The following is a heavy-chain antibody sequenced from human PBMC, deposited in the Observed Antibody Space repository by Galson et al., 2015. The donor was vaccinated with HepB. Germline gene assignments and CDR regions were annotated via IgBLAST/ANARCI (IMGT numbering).Heavy chain of an antibody. CDR3: AKDGRGELTPYYFDR. CDR2: LSGSGGTT. J-gene: IGHJ4*02. V-gene: IGHV3-23*01. CDR1: GFTFSSYA. Sequence: SLRLSCAASGFTFSSYAMSWVRQAPGKGLEWVSVLSGSGGTTNYADSVKGRFTISRDNSKNTLYLQMNSLRAEDTAVYYCAKDGRGELTPYYFDRWGQGTLVTVSS. D-gene: IGHD1-26*01.